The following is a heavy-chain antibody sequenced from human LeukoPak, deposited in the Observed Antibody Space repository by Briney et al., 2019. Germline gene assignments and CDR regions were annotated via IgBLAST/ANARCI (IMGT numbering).Heavy chain of an antibody. CDR2: ISGSGGST. CDR1: GFTFSSYA. Sequence: GGSLRLSCAASGFTFSSYALSWVRQAPGKGLEWVSAISGSGGSTYYADSVKGRFTISRDNSKNTLYLQMNSLRAEDTAVYYCAKEVNQLLRNYYFDYWGQGTLVTVSS. CDR3: AKEVNQLLRNYYFDY. D-gene: IGHD2-2*01. V-gene: IGHV3-23*01. J-gene: IGHJ4*02.